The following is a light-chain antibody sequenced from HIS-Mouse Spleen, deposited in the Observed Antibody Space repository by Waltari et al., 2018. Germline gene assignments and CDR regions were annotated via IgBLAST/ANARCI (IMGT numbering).Light chain of an antibody. V-gene: IGLV2-14*03. CDR1: SSDVGGYNS. CDR2: DVS. CDR3: SSYTSSSFNVV. Sequence: QSALTQPASVSGSPGQSITIPSTGTSSDVGGYNSVSWYQQHPGKDPKLMIYDVSNRPSGVSNRVSGSKSGNTASLTISGLQAEDEADYYCSSYTSSSFNVVFGGGTKLTVL. J-gene: IGLJ2*01.